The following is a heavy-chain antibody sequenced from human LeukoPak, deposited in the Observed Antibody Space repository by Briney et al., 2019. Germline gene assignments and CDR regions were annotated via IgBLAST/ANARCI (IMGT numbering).Heavy chain of an antibody. D-gene: IGHD6-19*01. V-gene: IGHV3-64*01. CDR2: ISSNGGST. J-gene: IGHJ4*02. CDR3: ARADSSGWGPDY. Sequence: PGGSLRLSCAASGFTFSSYAMHWVRQAPGKGLEYVSAISSNGGSTYYANSVKGRFTISRDHSKNTLYLQMGSLRAEDMAVYYCARADSSGWGPDYWGQGTLVTVSS. CDR1: GFTFSSYA.